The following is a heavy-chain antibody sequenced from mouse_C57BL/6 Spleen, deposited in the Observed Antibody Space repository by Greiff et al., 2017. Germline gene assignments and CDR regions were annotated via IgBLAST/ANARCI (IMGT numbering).Heavy chain of an antibody. CDR2: INPSSGYT. V-gene: IGHV1-7*01. CDR3: ARERAAQATSLYFDY. D-gene: IGHD3-2*02. Sequence: QVQLKQPGAELVKPGASVKLSCKASGYTFTSYWMHWVKQRPGQGLEWIGYINPSSGYTKYNQKFKDKATLTADKSSSTAYMQLSSLTYEDSAVYYCARERAAQATSLYFDYWGQGTTLTVSS. J-gene: IGHJ2*01. CDR1: GYTFTSYW.